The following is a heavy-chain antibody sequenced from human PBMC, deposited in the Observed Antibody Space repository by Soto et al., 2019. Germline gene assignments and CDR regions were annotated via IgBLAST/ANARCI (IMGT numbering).Heavy chain of an antibody. V-gene: IGHV3-21*01. CDR1: GFTFNSYS. J-gene: IGHJ3*01. D-gene: IGHD1-1*01. CDR2: ISSGSVYI. Sequence: GGSLRLSCAASGFTFNSYSVNWVRQAPGKGLEWVASISSGSVYIDFADSVKGRFTISRDDVTNSVSLQMDSLRVEDTGIYYCARYDAFKAFDLWGQGAMVTVSS. CDR3: ARYDAFKAFDL.